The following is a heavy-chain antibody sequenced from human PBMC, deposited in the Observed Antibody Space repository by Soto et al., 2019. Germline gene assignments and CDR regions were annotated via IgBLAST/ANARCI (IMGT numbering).Heavy chain of an antibody. CDR2: IYWDDDK. CDR1: GFSLSTSGVG. CDR3: AHSRKSYYDIFTGYNY. D-gene: IGHD3-9*01. Sequence: QITLKESGPTLVKPTQTLTLTCTFSGFSLSTSGVGVAWIRQPPGKALEWLALIYWDDDKRYSPSLKSRLTIPKDTSKNQVVLTITNMGPGDTATYYCAHSRKSYYDIFTGYNYWGQGTLVTVSS. V-gene: IGHV2-5*02. J-gene: IGHJ4*02.